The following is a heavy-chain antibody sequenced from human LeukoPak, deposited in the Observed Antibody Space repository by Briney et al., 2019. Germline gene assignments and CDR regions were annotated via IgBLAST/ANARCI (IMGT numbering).Heavy chain of an antibody. CDR1: GGSFSGYY. CDR2: INHSGST. J-gene: IGHJ4*02. CDR3: ASRAVSSSSNFDY. Sequence: SGTLSLTCAVYGGSFSGYYWSWIRQPPGKGLEWIGEINHSGSTNYNPSLKSRVTISVDTSKNQFSLKLSSVTAADTAVYYCASRAVSSSSNFDYWGQGTLVTVSS. D-gene: IGHD6-6*01. V-gene: IGHV4-34*01.